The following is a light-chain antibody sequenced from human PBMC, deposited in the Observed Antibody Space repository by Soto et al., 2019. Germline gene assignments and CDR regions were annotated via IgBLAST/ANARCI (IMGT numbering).Light chain of an antibody. CDR2: KVS. CDR1: QSLEYSDGKTY. Sequence: AVLTQSPLSLPVTPGQPASISCRSSQSLEYSDGKTYLNWYQQRPGQSPRRLIYKVSNRDFGVPDRFSGSGSGTAFTLEISRVEAEDVGVYYCMQGSYWPWTFGQGTKVEIK. J-gene: IGKJ1*01. V-gene: IGKV2-30*01. CDR3: MQGSYWPWT.